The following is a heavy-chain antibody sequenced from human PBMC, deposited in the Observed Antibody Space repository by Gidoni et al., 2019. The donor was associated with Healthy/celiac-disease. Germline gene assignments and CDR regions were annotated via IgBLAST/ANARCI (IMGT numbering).Heavy chain of an antibody. CDR1: GGSISSSNYF. J-gene: IGHJ3*02. CDR2: LSYSGNT. Sequence: QLQLQESGPGLVKPSETLSLTCTVSGGSISSSNYFWGWIRQAPGKGLEWIASLSYSGNTYYNPTLKSRVTRAVDTSKNQFSLNLSSVTAADTAVYYCARTRWFSLYHDAFDIWGQGTMVTVSS. D-gene: IGHD3-10*01. CDR3: ARTRWFSLYHDAFDI. V-gene: IGHV4-39*01.